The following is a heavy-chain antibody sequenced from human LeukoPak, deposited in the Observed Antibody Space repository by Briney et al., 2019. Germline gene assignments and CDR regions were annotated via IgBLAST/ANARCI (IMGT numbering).Heavy chain of an antibody. CDR1: GYTFTSYG. CDR2: ISAYNGNT. V-gene: IGHV1-18*01. D-gene: IGHD3-10*01. Sequence: GASVKVSCKASGYTFTSYGISWVRQAPGQGLEWMGWISAYNGNTNYAQKLQGRVTMTTDTSTSTAYVELRSLRSDDTAVYYCARDDHDYYGSGKNWFDPWGQGTLVTVSS. CDR3: ARDDHDYYGSGKNWFDP. J-gene: IGHJ5*02.